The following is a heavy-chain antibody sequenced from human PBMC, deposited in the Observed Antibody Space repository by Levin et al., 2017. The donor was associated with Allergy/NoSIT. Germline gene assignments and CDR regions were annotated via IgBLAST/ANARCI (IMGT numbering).Heavy chain of an antibody. Sequence: ASVKVSCKASGYTFTSYGISWVRQAPGQGLEWMGWISAYNGNTNYAQKLQGRVTMTTDTSTSTAYMELRSLRSDDTAVYYCARGIAYCGGDCYAYYYYGMDVWGQGTTVTVSS. J-gene: IGHJ6*02. D-gene: IGHD2-21*02. CDR3: ARGIAYCGGDCYAYYYYGMDV. CDR1: GYTFTSYG. CDR2: ISAYNGNT. V-gene: IGHV1-18*01.